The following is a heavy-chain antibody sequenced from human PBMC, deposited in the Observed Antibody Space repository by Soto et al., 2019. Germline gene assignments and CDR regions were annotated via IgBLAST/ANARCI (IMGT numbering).Heavy chain of an antibody. D-gene: IGHD3-3*01. V-gene: IGHV4-39*07. CDR3: ARGRFIAEPNFDY. J-gene: IGHJ4*02. CDR2: INHSGST. Sequence: SETLSLTCTVSGGSISSSSYYWGWIRQPPGKGLEWIGEINHSGSTNYNPSPKSRVTISVDTSKNQFSLKLSSVTAADTAVYYCARGRFIAEPNFDYWGQGTLVTVSS. CDR1: GGSISSSSYY.